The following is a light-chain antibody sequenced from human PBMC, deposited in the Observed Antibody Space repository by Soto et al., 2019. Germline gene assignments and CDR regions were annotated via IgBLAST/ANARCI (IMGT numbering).Light chain of an antibody. Sequence: EIVMTQSPATLSVSPGERATLSCRASQSVNIYLAWYQQKPGQAPRLLIFGASYRATGIPARFSGSGSGTEFTLSISSLQSEDFAVYYCQQYYNWPRTFGQGTKVDIK. CDR2: GAS. V-gene: IGKV3D-15*01. CDR3: QQYYNWPRT. J-gene: IGKJ1*01. CDR1: QSVNIY.